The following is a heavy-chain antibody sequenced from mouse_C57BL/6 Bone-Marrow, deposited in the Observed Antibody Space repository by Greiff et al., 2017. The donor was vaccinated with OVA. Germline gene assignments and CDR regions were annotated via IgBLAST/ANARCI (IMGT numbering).Heavy chain of an antibody. Sequence: EVQLVESGGDLVKPGGSLKLSCAASGFTFSSYGMSWVRQTPDKRLEWVATISSGGSYTYYPDSVKGRFTISRDNAKNTLYLQMSSLKSEDTAMYYCARHNYSNYFAYWGQGTLVTVSA. J-gene: IGHJ3*01. V-gene: IGHV5-6*01. CDR3: ARHNYSNYFAY. CDR1: GFTFSSYG. CDR2: ISSGGSYT. D-gene: IGHD2-5*01.